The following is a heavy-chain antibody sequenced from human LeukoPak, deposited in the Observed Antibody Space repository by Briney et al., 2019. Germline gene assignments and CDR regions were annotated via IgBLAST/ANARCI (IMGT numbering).Heavy chain of an antibody. D-gene: IGHD2-15*01. CDR1: GFTFSSYS. Sequence: QSGGSLRLSCAASGFTFSSYSMNWVRQAPGKGLEWVSYISSSSSTIYYADSVKGRFTISRDNAKNSLYLQMNSLRDEDTAVYYCAGGGKGYCSGGSGYGSYYSDYWGQGTLVTVSS. CDR3: AGGGKGYCSGGSGYGSYYSDY. J-gene: IGHJ4*02. V-gene: IGHV3-48*02. CDR2: ISSSSSTI.